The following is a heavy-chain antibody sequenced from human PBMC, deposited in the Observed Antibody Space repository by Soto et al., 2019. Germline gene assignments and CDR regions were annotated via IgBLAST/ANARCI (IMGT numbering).Heavy chain of an antibody. CDR2: IYYSGST. Sequence: SETLSLTCAVYGGSISSGGYYWSWIRQHPGKGLEWIGYIYYSGSTYYNPSLKSRVTISVDTSKNQFSLKLSSVTAADTAVYYCARDFSRSSSWYLWGMDVWGQGTTVTVSS. V-gene: IGHV4-31*11. CDR1: GGSISSGGYY. J-gene: IGHJ6*02. CDR3: ARDFSRSSSWYLWGMDV. D-gene: IGHD6-13*01.